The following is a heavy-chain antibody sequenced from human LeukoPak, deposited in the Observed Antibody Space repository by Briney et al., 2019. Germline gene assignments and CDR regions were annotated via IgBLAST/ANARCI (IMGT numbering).Heavy chain of an antibody. J-gene: IGHJ3*02. D-gene: IGHD3-10*01. V-gene: IGHV4-34*01. Sequence: SETQSLTCAVYGGSFSGYYWSWIRQPPGKGLEWIGEINHSGSTNYNPSLKSRVTISVDTSKNQFSLKLSSVTAADTAVYYCAGNLLWFGENAFDIWGQGTMVTVSS. CDR1: GGSFSGYY. CDR3: AGNLLWFGENAFDI. CDR2: INHSGST.